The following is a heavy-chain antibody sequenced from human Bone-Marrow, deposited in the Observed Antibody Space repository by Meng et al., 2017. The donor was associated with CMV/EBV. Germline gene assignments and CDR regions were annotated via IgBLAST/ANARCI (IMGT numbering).Heavy chain of an antibody. CDR3: ARYEYDSSANDAFDI. V-gene: IGHV4-59*01. D-gene: IGHD3-22*01. CDR2: IYYSGST. Sequence: GSLRLSCTVSGGSISSYYWSWIRQPPGKGLEWIGYIYYSGSTNYNPSLKSRVTISVDTSKNQFSLKLSSVTAADTAVYYCARYEYDSSANDAFDIWGQGTMVTVS. CDR1: GGSISSYY. J-gene: IGHJ3*02.